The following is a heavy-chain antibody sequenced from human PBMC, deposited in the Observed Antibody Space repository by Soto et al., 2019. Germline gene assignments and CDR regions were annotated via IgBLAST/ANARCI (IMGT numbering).Heavy chain of an antibody. D-gene: IGHD4-17*01. CDR1: GFTFRTYE. J-gene: IGHJ4*02. CDR3: VRDRYGMKPYYFDY. V-gene: IGHV3-48*03. Sequence: GSLRLSCTASGFTFRTYEMNWVRQAPGKGLEWISYISDGGTTIYYSDSVKGRFTISRDDAKNSVYLQMNSLRGEDTAVYYCVRDRYGMKPYYFDYWGQGTLVTVSS. CDR2: ISDGGTTI.